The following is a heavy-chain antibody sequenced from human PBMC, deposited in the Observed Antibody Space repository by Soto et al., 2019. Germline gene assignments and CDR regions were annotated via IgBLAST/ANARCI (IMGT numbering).Heavy chain of an antibody. CDR2: IYNGEST. D-gene: IGHD6-19*01. Sequence: QMQLQESGPGLVKPSKTMSLTCTASGASISNYYWNWIRQPPGKGLEWIGHIYNGESTNYNPSLKSRVTISVDTSKNQFSLKLGSVTAADTAVYYCAQTTGWPGFDYWGQGILVTVSS. CDR3: AQTTGWPGFDY. J-gene: IGHJ4*02. V-gene: IGHV4-59*01. CDR1: GASISNYY.